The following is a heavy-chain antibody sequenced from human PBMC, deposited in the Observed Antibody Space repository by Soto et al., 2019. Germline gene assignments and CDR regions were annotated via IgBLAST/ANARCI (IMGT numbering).Heavy chain of an antibody. D-gene: IGHD2-21*01. V-gene: IGHV4-59*05. Sequence: TSETLSLTCTVSGGSISNYYWRWIRQPPGKGLEWIGSVYYSGRAYYTPSLKSRVTISVDKSKIQFSLKLSSVTAADTAVYYCARFECNPRVNYGMDVWGQGTTVTVSS. CDR3: ARFECNPRVNYGMDV. CDR2: VYYSGRA. CDR1: GGSISNYY. J-gene: IGHJ6*02.